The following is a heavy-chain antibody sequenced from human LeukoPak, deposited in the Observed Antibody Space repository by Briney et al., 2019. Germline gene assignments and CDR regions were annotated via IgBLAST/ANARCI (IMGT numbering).Heavy chain of an antibody. J-gene: IGHJ3*02. V-gene: IGHV7-4-1*02. Sequence: GASVTVSFKASGYTFTSYAMNWVRQAPGQGLEWMGCINTSTGNPTYAQGFTGRFVFSLGTSVSTAYLQISSLKAEDTAVYYCARPSPGYYDSSGYYHDDAFDIWGQGTMVTVSS. CDR2: INTSTGNP. CDR3: ARPSPGYYDSSGYYHDDAFDI. D-gene: IGHD3-22*01. CDR1: GYTFTSYA.